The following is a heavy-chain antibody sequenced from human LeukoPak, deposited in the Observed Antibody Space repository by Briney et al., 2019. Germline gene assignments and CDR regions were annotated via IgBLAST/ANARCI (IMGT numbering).Heavy chain of an antibody. CDR3: ARGGRQLRRVLDY. D-gene: IGHD6-13*01. CDR2: INHSGST. V-gene: IGHV4-34*01. J-gene: IGHJ4*02. CDR1: GGSFSGYC. Sequence: SETLSLTCAVYGGSFSGYCWSWIRQPPGKGLEWIGEINHSGSTDYNPSLKSRVTISVDTSKNQFSLKLSSVTAADTAVYYCARGGRQLRRVLDYWGQGTLVTVSS.